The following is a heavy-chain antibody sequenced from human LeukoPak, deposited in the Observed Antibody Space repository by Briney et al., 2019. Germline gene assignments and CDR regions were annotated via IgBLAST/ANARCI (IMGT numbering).Heavy chain of an antibody. Sequence: SETLSLTCTVSSGSISSSNYYWSWIRQPAGKGLEWIGRISTIGITNYNPSLNSRVTISVDTSKNQFSLKLSSVTAADTAVYYCARRPPYDSRGYPVSAFDIWGQGTMVTVSS. CDR1: SGSISSSNYY. CDR3: ARRPPYDSRGYPVSAFDI. D-gene: IGHD3-22*01. V-gene: IGHV4-61*02. J-gene: IGHJ3*02. CDR2: ISTIGIT.